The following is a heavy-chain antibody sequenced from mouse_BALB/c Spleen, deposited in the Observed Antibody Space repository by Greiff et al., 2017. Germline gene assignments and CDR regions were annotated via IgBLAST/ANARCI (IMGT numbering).Heavy chain of an antibody. Sequence: EVKLVESGGGLVKPGGSLKLSCAASGFTFSSYAMSWVRQTPEKRLEWVASISSGGSTYYPDSVKGRFTISRDNARNILYLQMSSLRSEDTAMYYCAKEKIYDGYYVGAMDYWGQGTSVTVSS. D-gene: IGHD2-3*01. CDR1: GFTFSSYA. CDR3: AKEKIYDGYYVGAMDY. V-gene: IGHV5-6-5*01. CDR2: ISSGGST. J-gene: IGHJ4*01.